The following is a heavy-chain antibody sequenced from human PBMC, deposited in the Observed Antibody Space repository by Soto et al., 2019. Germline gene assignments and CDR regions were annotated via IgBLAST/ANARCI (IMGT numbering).Heavy chain of an antibody. CDR1: GYTFTSYD. D-gene: IGHD2-21*01. V-gene: IGHV1-8*01. CDR2: MNPNSGNT. Sequence: QVQLVQSGAEVKTPGASVKVSCKASGYTFTSYDMNWVRQAPGQGLEWMGWMNPNSGNTGYAQKFQGRLTMTRDTAISIAHMELSSLRNEDTAVYYCARSDGYNFNWLDSWGQGTLFTVSA. J-gene: IGHJ5*01. CDR3: ARSDGYNFNWLDS.